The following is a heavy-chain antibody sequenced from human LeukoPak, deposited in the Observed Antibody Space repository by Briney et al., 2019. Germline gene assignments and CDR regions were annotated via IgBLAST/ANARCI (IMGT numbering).Heavy chain of an antibody. J-gene: IGHJ4*02. CDR2: IIPILGIA. Sequence: ASVKVSCKASGGTFSGYAISWVRQAPGQGLEWMGRIIPILGIANYAQKFQGRVTITADKSTSTAYMELSSLRSEDTAVYYCARFGDYYDSSGPYYFDYWGQGTLVTVSS. CDR3: ARFGDYYDSSGPYYFDY. V-gene: IGHV1-69*04. D-gene: IGHD3-22*01. CDR1: GGTFSGYA.